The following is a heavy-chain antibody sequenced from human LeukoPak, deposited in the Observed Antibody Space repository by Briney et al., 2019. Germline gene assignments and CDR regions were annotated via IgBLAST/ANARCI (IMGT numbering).Heavy chain of an antibody. J-gene: IGHJ5*02. Sequence: SVKVSCKASGATFSSYAISWVRQAPGQGLEWMGGIIPVSAITNYAQKFQGRVTITADESTSTAYLQWSSLKASDTAMYYCARRGIAVAEWFDPWGQGTLVTVSS. CDR2: IIPVSAIT. CDR1: GATFSSYA. CDR3: ARRGIAVAEWFDP. D-gene: IGHD6-19*01. V-gene: IGHV1-69*13.